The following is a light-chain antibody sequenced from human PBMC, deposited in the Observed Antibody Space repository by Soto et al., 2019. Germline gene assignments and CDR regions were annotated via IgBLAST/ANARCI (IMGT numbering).Light chain of an antibody. CDR1: NSDIGAGYD. CDR2: ANN. V-gene: IGLV1-40*01. Sequence: QSVLTQPPSVSGAPGQRVTISCTGSNSDIGAGYDVHWYQQLPGTAPKLVIYANNNRPSGVPDRSSASKSGTSASLAITGLQADDEADYYCQSYDSSLRGVFGTGTKLTVL. J-gene: IGLJ1*01. CDR3: QSYDSSLRGV.